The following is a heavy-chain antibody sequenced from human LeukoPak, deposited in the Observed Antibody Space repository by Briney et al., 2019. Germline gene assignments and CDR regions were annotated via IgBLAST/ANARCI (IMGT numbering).Heavy chain of an antibody. CDR2: IRNKANRFTT. V-gene: IGHV3-72*01. D-gene: IGHD3-3*01. Sequence: PGGSLRLSCAVSGFTFSDYYMDWVRQAPGKGLEWVGRIRNKANRFTTEYAASVKGRFTISRDDSKNSLYLQMNSLKAEDTAMYYCARGVLWSGYFYFDYWGQETLVTVSS. CDR1: GFTFSDYY. J-gene: IGHJ4*02. CDR3: ARGVLWSGYFYFDY.